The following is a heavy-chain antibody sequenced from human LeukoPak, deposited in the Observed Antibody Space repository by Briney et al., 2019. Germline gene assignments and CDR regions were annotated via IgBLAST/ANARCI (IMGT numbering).Heavy chain of an antibody. CDR3: AKDLNKRKYGDYVDY. CDR1: GFAFSTYG. V-gene: IGHV3-30*18. Sequence: GGSLRLSCAASGFAFSTYGIHWVRQAPGKGLEWVAVLSFDGSSEYYADSVKGRFTVSRDNSKNTLYLQMNSLRAEDTAVYYCAKDLNKRKYGDYVDYWGQGTLVTVSS. J-gene: IGHJ4*02. CDR2: LSFDGSSE. D-gene: IGHD4-17*01.